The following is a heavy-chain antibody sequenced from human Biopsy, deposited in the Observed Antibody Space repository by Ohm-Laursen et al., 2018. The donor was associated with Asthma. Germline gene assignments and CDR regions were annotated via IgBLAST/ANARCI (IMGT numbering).Heavy chain of an antibody. Sequence: SLRLSCTAPGFRFSNFAIHWVRQAPGKGIEWVGGISKDASTQDYADSVKGRFTMARDNSKNTLDLQMNSLREEDTAVYYCVRDGTDDAFDIWGQGTVVSVSS. D-gene: IGHD1-1*01. J-gene: IGHJ3*02. V-gene: IGHV3-30*01. CDR3: VRDGTDDAFDI. CDR2: ISKDASTQ. CDR1: GFRFSNFA.